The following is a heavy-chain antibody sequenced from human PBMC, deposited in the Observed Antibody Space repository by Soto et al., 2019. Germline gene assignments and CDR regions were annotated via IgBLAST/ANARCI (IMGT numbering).Heavy chain of an antibody. CDR3: ALPYYDILTGHNDAFDI. V-gene: IGHV1-3*01. Sequence: ASVKVSCKASGYTFASYARHWVHQAPGQRLKRMRWINAGNSNTKYSQKFQGRVTITRDTSASTAYMELSSLRSEDTAVYYCALPYYDILTGHNDAFDIWGQGTMVTVSS. J-gene: IGHJ3*02. D-gene: IGHD3-9*01. CDR1: GYTFASYA. CDR2: INAGNSNT.